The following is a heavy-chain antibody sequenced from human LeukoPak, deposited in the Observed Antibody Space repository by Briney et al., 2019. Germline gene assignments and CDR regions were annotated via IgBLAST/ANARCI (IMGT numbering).Heavy chain of an antibody. CDR3: ARGGDIVVVVAATGAFDI. V-gene: IGHV4-34*01. CDR1: GVSFSGYY. CDR2: INHSGST. D-gene: IGHD2-15*01. Sequence: SETLSLTCAVYGVSFSGYYWSWIRQPPGKGLEWVGEINHSGSTNYNPSLKSRLTISVDTSKNQFSLKLSSLTAADTAVYYWARGGDIVVVVAATGAFDIWGQGTMVTVSS. J-gene: IGHJ3*02.